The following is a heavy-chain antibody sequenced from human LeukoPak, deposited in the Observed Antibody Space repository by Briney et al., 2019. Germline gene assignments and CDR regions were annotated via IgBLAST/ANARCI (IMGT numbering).Heavy chain of an antibody. V-gene: IGHV3-53*01. CDR2: ISGSGGS. CDR1: GGSITSGDYF. Sequence: PSETLSLTCTVSGGSITSGDYFWSWVRQAPGKGLEWISAISGSGGSYFADSVKGRVTISRDNSNNTLFLQMNSLRAEDTALYYCSKEKFAYGGHYYGAFDSWGQGTMVTVSA. J-gene: IGHJ4*02. D-gene: IGHD4-17*01. CDR3: SKEKFAYGGHYYGAFDS.